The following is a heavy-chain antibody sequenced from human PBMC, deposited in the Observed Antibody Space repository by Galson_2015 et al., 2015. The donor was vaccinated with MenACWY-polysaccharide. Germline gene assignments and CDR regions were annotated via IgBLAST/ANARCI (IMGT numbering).Heavy chain of an antibody. CDR3: ALGECFADCYFDY. Sequence: SVKVSCKASGYTVKNRYLHWVRQAPGQAPEWMGWITPFNGNVKCAQKFQDRVTITRDRSMNTAYMEVSSLRSEDTDMYYCALGECFADCYFDYSAQRTLVTVSS. CDR2: ITPFNGNV. J-gene: IGHJ4*02. D-gene: IGHD2-21*02. V-gene: IGHV1-45*02. CDR1: GYTVKNRY.